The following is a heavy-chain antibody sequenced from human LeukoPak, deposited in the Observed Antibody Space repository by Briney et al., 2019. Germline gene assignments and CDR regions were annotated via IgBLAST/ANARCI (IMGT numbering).Heavy chain of an antibody. CDR1: GYTFTSYD. J-gene: IGHJ5*02. Sequence: GASVKVSCKASGYTFTSYDINWVRQATGQVLEWMGWMNPNSGHTGYAQKFQGRVTMTRNTSISTAYMELSSLRSEDTAVYYCARGTHSGDLSVDPWGQGTLVTVSS. CDR3: ARGTHSGDLSVDP. V-gene: IGHV1-8*01. D-gene: IGHD2-15*01. CDR2: MNPNSGHT.